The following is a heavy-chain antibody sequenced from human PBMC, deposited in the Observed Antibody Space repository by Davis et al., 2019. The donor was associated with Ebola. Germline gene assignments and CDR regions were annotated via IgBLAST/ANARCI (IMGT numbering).Heavy chain of an antibody. CDR1: GGSINNYF. V-gene: IGHV4-59*01. CDR3: ESWNRSGWYLGWFDP. J-gene: IGHJ5*02. D-gene: IGHD6-19*01. CDR2: IHYLGNT. Sequence: MPSETLSLTCTVSGGSINNYFWSWIRQPPGKGLEWIGNIHYLGNTNYNPSLKSRVTMSVDTSKNQFSLKLSSVTAADTAVYYCESWNRSGWYLGWFDPWGQGTLVTVSS.